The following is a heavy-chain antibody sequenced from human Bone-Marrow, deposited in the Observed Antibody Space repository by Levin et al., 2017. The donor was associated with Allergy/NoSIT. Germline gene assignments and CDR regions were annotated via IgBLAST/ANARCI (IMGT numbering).Heavy chain of an antibody. CDR1: GFTFSDYY. CDR2: ISSSSSYT. Sequence: PGGSLRLSCAASGFTFSDYYMSWIRQAPGKGLEWVSYISSSSSYTNYADSVKGRFTISRDNAKNSLYLQMNSLRAEDTAVYYCAREGYSSSYTSYYYYGMDVWGQGTTVTVSS. J-gene: IGHJ6*02. CDR3: AREGYSSSYTSYYYYGMDV. D-gene: IGHD6-13*01. V-gene: IGHV3-11*05.